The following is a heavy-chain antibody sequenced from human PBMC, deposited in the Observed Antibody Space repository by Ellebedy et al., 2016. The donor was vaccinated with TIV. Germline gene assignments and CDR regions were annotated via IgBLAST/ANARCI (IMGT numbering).Heavy chain of an antibody. CDR1: GYSFTKYW. Sequence: GESLKISCKGSGYSFTKYWIGWVRQMPGRGLEWMGIIYPSDSDARYSPAFQGQVTISAAKSISTADLQWYSLEASDTALYFCARWAHGSGWYYFDSWGQGTLVTVSS. CDR2: IYPSDSDA. D-gene: IGHD6-19*01. V-gene: IGHV5-51*01. CDR3: ARWAHGSGWYYFDS. J-gene: IGHJ4*02.